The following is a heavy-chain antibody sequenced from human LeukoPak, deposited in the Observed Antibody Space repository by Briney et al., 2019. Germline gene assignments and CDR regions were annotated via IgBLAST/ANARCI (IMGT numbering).Heavy chain of an antibody. J-gene: IGHJ5*02. Sequence: ASVKVSCKASGYTFTGYYMHWVRQAPGQGLEWMGWINPNSGGTNYTQKFQGWVTMTGDTSISTAYMELSRLRSDDTAVYYCARDWNCSSTSCLSGWFDPWGQGTLVTVSS. D-gene: IGHD2-2*01. CDR3: ARDWNCSSTSCLSGWFDP. CDR1: GYTFTGYY. V-gene: IGHV1-2*04. CDR2: INPNSGGT.